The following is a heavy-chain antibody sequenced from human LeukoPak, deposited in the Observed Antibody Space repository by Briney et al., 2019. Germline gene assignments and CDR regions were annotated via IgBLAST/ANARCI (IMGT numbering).Heavy chain of an antibody. CDR2: ISGSGGST. J-gene: IGHJ4*02. CDR1: GFTFSSYA. V-gene: IGHV3-23*01. CDR3: AKARLILRYFDWLSDY. Sequence: GGSLRLSCAASGFTFSSYAMSWVRQAPGKGLEWVSAISGSGGSTYYADSVRGRFPISRDNPKNTLYLQMNSLRAEDTAVYYCAKARLILRYFDWLSDYWGQGTLVTVPS. D-gene: IGHD3-9*01.